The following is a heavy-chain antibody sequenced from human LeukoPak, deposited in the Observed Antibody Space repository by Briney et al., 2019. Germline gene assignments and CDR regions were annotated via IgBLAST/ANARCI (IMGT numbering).Heavy chain of an antibody. J-gene: IGHJ4*02. D-gene: IGHD3-10*01. V-gene: IGHV1-18*01. CDR3: ATDLRKRLLWPIPPGLDY. CDR2: ISAYNGNT. Sequence: ASVKVSCKASGYTFTSYGISWVRQAPGQGLEWMGWISAYNGNTNYAQKLQGRVTMTEDTSTDTAYMELSSLRSEDTAVYYCATDLRKRLLWPIPPGLDYWGQGTLVTVSS. CDR1: GYTFTSYG.